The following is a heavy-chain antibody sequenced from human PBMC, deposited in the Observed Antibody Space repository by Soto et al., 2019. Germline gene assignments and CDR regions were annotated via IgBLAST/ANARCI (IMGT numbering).Heavy chain of an antibody. Sequence: ASVKVSCKASGYTFTGYYVHWVRQAPGQGLEWMGWINPNSGGTNYAQKFQGWVTMTRDTSISTAYMELSRLRSDDTAVYYCGREYYDFWSGYSSGFDYWGQGTLVTVSS. D-gene: IGHD3-3*01. CDR3: GREYYDFWSGYSSGFDY. V-gene: IGHV1-2*04. CDR1: GYTFTGYY. J-gene: IGHJ4*02. CDR2: INPNSGGT.